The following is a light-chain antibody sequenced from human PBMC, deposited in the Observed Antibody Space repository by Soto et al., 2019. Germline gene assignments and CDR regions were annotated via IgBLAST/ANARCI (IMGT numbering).Light chain of an antibody. CDR1: QSIGSW. CDR3: QQYNSYPWT. CDR2: DAS. J-gene: IGKJ1*01. V-gene: IGKV1-5*01. Sequence: DIKMNQSPSTLSASVGDRVAITCRASQSIGSWLAWYQQKPGKAPKLLIYDASSLESGVPSRFSGSGSGTEFTLTISSLQPDDFATYYCQQYNSYPWTFGQGTKV.